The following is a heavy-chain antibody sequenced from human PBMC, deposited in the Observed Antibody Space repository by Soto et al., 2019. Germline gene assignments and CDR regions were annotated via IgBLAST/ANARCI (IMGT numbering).Heavy chain of an antibody. CDR2: INPILSMS. Sequence: QVQLVQSGAEVKKPGSSVRVSCKASGDTFSFYSINWVRQAPGLGLEWMGRINPILSMSNYAQRFQGRVTLTADKXTSTAYMELGSLRSEDTAMYYCASSYGSGYRAFDYWGQGALVTVSS. CDR1: GDTFSFYS. J-gene: IGHJ4*02. D-gene: IGHD3-10*01. V-gene: IGHV1-69*02. CDR3: ASSYGSGYRAFDY.